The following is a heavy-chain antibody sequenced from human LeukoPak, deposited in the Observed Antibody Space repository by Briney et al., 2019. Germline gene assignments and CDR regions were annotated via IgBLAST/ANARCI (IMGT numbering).Heavy chain of an antibody. J-gene: IGHJ4*02. CDR3: ATRRRGSGSYPYYFDY. Sequence: GESLKISCKGSGYSFTSYWIGWVRQMPGIGLEWMGIIYPGDSDTRYSPSFQGQVTISADKSISTAYLQWSSLKASDTAMYYCATRRRGSGSYPYYFDYWGQGTLVTVSS. D-gene: IGHD1-26*01. CDR2: IYPGDSDT. CDR1: GYSFTSYW. V-gene: IGHV5-51*01.